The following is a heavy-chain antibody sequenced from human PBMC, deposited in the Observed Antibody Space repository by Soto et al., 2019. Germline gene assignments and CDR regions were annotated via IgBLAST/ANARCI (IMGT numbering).Heavy chain of an antibody. J-gene: IGHJ6*02. V-gene: IGHV4-4*02. CDR1: GGSISSSNW. CDR2: IYHSGST. D-gene: IGHD1-1*01. CDR3: ARAPWNDVAGMDV. Sequence: SETLSLTCAVSGGSISSSNWWSWVRQPPGKGLEWIGEIYHSGSTNYNPSLKSRVTISVDKSKNQFSLKLSSVTAADTAVYYCARAPWNDVAGMDVWGQGTTVTVSS.